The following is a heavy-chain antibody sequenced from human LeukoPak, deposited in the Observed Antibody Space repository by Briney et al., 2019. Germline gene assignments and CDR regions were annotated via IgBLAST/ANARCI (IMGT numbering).Heavy chain of an antibody. CDR2: INSDGSST. Sequence: GGSLRLSCAASGFTFSSYWMHWVRQAPGKGLVWVSRINSDGSSTSYADSVKGRFTISRDNSENTLYLQVNSLRAEDTAVYYCAKASAGSSWYLGDDYWGQGSLVTVSS. CDR3: AKASAGSSWYLGDDY. V-gene: IGHV3-74*01. D-gene: IGHD6-13*01. CDR1: GFTFSSYW. J-gene: IGHJ4*02.